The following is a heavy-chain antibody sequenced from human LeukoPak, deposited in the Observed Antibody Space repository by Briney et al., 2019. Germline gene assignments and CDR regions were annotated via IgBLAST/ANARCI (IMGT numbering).Heavy chain of an antibody. J-gene: IGHJ4*02. V-gene: IGHV3-23*01. CDR1: GFTFSGYA. CDR3: AKILSSWYPGFDY. CDR2: ISGSGGST. Sequence: GGSLRLSCAASGFTFSGYAMSWVRQAPGKGLGWVSAISGSGGSTYYADSVKGRFTISRDNSKNTLYLQMNSLRAEDTAVYYCAKILSSWYPGFDYWGQGTLVTVSS. D-gene: IGHD6-13*01.